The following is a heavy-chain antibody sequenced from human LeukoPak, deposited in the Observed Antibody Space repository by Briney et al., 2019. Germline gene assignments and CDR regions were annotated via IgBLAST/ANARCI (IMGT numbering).Heavy chain of an antibody. J-gene: IGHJ4*02. V-gene: IGHV5-51*01. CDR2: IYPGDSDT. CDR3: ARWSQFYFDY. CDR1: GGTFSSYA. Sequence: KVSCKASGGTFSSYAISWVRQAPGQGLEWMGIIYPGDSDTRYSPSFQGQVTISADKSISTAYLQWSSLKASDTAMYYCARWSQFYFDYWGQGTLVTVSS.